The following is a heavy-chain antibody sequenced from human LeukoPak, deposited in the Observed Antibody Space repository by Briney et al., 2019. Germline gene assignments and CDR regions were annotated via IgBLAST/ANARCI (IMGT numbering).Heavy chain of an antibody. CDR3: ASTYSSSWYVGWLSPGVFDY. CDR1: GYTFTSYD. Sequence: GASVKVSCKASGYTFTSYDINWVRQAPGQGLEWMGGIIPIFGTANYAQKFQGRVTITADKSTSTAYMELSSLRSEDTAVYYCASTYSSSWYVGWLSPGVFDYWGQGTLVTVSS. D-gene: IGHD6-13*01. V-gene: IGHV1-69*06. CDR2: IIPIFGTA. J-gene: IGHJ4*02.